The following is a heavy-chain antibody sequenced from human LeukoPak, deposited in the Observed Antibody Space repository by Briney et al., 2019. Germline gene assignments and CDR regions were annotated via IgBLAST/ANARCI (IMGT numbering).Heavy chain of an antibody. V-gene: IGHV1-69*13. D-gene: IGHD6-13*01. CDR1: GGTFSSYA. CDR3: ARGRIAAAGTGYYYYGMDV. CDR2: IIPIFGTA. J-gene: IGHJ6*02. Sequence: ASVKVSCKASGGTFSSYAISWVRQAPGQGLEWMGGIIPIFGTANYAQKFQGRVTITADESASTAYMELSSLRSEDTAVYYCARGRIAAAGTGYYYYGMDVWGQGTTVTVSS.